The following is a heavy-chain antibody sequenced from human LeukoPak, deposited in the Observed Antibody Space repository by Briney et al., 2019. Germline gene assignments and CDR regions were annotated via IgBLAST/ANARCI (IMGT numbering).Heavy chain of an antibody. CDR1: GFIFSSYN. J-gene: IGHJ3*02. D-gene: IGHD3-9*01. V-gene: IGHV3-30*18. CDR3: ANFDGSTQAFQI. Sequence: GRSLRLSCAASGFIFSSYNMHWVRQAPGKGLEWVAAILYDGSKKYYADSVKGRFSVYRDNSNYTLYMELNSLRAEDTALYSCANFDGSTQAFQIWGQATMVTVSS. CDR2: ILYDGSKK.